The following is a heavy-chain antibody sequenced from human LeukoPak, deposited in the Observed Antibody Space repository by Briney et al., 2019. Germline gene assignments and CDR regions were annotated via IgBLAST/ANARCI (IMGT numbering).Heavy chain of an antibody. CDR3: ASCASGDCYSGEGYFDY. J-gene: IGHJ4*02. D-gene: IGHD2-21*02. CDR1: GGTFSSYA. V-gene: IGHV1-69*10. Sequence: SVRVSCKASGGTFSSYAISWVRQAPGQGLEWVGRIIPILGIANYAQKFQGRVTITADKSTSTAYMELSSLRSEDTAVYYCASCASGDCYSGEGYFDYWGQGTLVTVSS. CDR2: IIPILGIA.